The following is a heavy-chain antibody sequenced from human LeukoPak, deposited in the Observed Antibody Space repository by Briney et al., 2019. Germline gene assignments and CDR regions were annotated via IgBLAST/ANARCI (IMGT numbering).Heavy chain of an antibody. J-gene: IGHJ5*02. D-gene: IGHD3-22*01. V-gene: IGHV4-39*01. CDR3: ARSSYYDSSGYLFNWFDP. CDR2: IYYSGST. Sequence: SETLSLTCTVSGGSISSSSYYWGWIRQPPGKGLEWIGGIYYSGSTYYNPSLKSRVTISVDTSKNQFSLKLSSVTAADTAVYYCARSSYYDSSGYLFNWFDPWGQGTLVTVSS. CDR1: GGSISSSSYY.